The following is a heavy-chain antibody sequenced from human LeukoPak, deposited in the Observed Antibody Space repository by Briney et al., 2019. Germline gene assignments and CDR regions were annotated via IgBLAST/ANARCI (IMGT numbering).Heavy chain of an antibody. V-gene: IGHV3-30*04. CDR1: GFTFSSYA. CDR2: IPYDGNNK. J-gene: IGHJ6*03. D-gene: IGHD3-16*01. CDR3: GRDGGQSYYYYYMDV. Sequence: GGSLRLSCAASGFTFSSYAMYWVRQAPGKGLEWVAVIPYDGNNKYYADSVKGRFTISRDNSKNTLYLQMKSLRAEDTAVFYCGRDGGQSYYYYYMDVWGKGTTVTVSS.